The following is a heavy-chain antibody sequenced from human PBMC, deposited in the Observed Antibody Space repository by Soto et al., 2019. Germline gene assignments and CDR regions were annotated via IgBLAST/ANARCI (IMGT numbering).Heavy chain of an antibody. J-gene: IGHJ4*02. V-gene: IGHV3-23*01. CDR1: GFTFRSYA. CDR3: ANPAGSKIRKEGKTPLLLSYDSSGYPLGY. Sequence: PGGSLRLSCAASGFTFRSYAMSWVRQAPGKGLEWVSAISGSGGSTYYADSVKGRFTISRDNSKNTLYLQMNSLRAEDTAVYYCANPAGSKIRKEGKTPLLLSYDSSGYPLGYWGQGTLVTVSS. D-gene: IGHD3-22*01. CDR2: ISGSGGST.